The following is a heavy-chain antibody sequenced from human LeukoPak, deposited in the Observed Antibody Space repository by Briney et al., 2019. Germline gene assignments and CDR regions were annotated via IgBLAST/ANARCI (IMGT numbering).Heavy chain of an antibody. V-gene: IGHV3-23*01. Sequence: GGSLRLSCAASGFTFSSSAMSWVRQAPGKDLEWVSTISDNGGSTYYADSVKGRFTISRDNSKNTLYLQMNSLRAEDTAIYYCAKTIVIPIALGVFDYWGQGTLVTVSS. CDR1: GFTFSSSA. D-gene: IGHD3-16*02. J-gene: IGHJ4*02. CDR3: AKTIVIPIALGVFDY. CDR2: ISDNGGST.